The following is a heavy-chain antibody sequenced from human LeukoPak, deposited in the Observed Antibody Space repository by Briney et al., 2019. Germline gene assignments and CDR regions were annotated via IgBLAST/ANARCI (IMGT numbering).Heavy chain of an antibody. Sequence: PAGSLRLSCAASGFTFSSYWKSWVRQAPGKGLEWVANIKQDGSEKYYVDSVKGRFTISRDNAKNSPYLQMNSLRAEDTAVYYRARGSYYYDSSGYYSNDNAFDIWGQGTMVTVSS. CDR3: ARGSYYYDSSGYYSNDNAFDI. CDR1: GFTFSSYW. V-gene: IGHV3-7*01. D-gene: IGHD3-22*01. CDR2: IKQDGSEK. J-gene: IGHJ3*02.